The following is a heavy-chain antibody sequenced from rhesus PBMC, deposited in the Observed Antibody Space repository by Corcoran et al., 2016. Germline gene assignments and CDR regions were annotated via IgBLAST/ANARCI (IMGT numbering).Heavy chain of an antibody. D-gene: IGHD6-19*01. V-gene: IGHV3-72*01. J-gene: IGHJ4*01. CDR3: AREVGSNHFDY. Sequence: EVQLVESGGGLVQPGGSLRLSCAASGFTFSSYAMQWVHQAPGKGLEWVSAIGSGGDTYYADAVNGRFTISRDNCKNSLYLQMNSLRAEDTAVYYCAREVGSNHFDYWGQGVLVTVSS. CDR1: GFTFSSYA. CDR2: IGSGGDT.